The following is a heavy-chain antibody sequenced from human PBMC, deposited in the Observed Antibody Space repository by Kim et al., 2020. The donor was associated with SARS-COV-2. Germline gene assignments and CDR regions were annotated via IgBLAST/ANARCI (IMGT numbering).Heavy chain of an antibody. D-gene: IGHD1-26*01. CDR2: IYYSGST. V-gene: IGHV4-59*01. CDR1: GGSISSYY. J-gene: IGHJ5*02. CDR3: ARYSGSYYWFDP. Sequence: SETLSLTCTVSGGSISSYYWSWIRQPPGKGLEWIGYIYYSGSTNYNPSLKSRVTISVDTSKNQFSLKLSSVTAADTAVYYCARYSGSYYWFDPWGQGTLVTVSS.